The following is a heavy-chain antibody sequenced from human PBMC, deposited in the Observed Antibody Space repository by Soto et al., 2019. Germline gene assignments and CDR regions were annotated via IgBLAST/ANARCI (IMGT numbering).Heavy chain of an antibody. CDR3: ATQTLPTYTVTKTLYYYGMDV. J-gene: IGHJ6*02. CDR1: GGSISSGGYY. Sequence: PSETLSLTCTVSGGSISSGGYYWSWIRQHPGKGLEWIGYIYYSGSTYYNPSLKSRVTISVDTSKNQFSLKLSSVTAADTAVYYCATQTLPTYTVTKTLYYYGMDVWGQGTTVTVS. V-gene: IGHV4-31*03. D-gene: IGHD4-17*01. CDR2: IYYSGST.